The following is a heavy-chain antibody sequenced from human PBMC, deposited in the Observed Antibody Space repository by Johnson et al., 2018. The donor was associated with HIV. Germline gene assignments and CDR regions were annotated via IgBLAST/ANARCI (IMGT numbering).Heavy chain of an antibody. V-gene: IGHV3-66*03. CDR2: IYSGGST. CDR3: ARESYGGNSGAFDI. CDR1: GFTVSSNY. D-gene: IGHD4-23*01. J-gene: IGHJ3*02. Sequence: EVQVVESGGGLIQPGGSLRLSCAASGFTVSSNYMSWVRQAPGKGLEWVSVIYSGGSTYYADSVKGRFTISRDNSKNTLYLQMNSLRAEDTAVYYCARESYGGNSGAFDIWGQGTMVTVSS.